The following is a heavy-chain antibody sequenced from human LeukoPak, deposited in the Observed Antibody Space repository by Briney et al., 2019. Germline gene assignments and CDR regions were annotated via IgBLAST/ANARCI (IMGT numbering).Heavy chain of an antibody. CDR1: GYTFTSYG. J-gene: IGHJ1*01. CDR2: ISAYNGNT. CDR3: ATYHGIVGAQRYFQH. D-gene: IGHD1-26*01. V-gene: IGHV1-18*01. Sequence: ASVKVSCKASGYTFTSYGISWVRQAPGQGLEWMGWISAYNGNTNYAQKLQGRVTMTTDTSTSTAYMELRSLRSDDTAVYYCATYHGIVGAQRYFQHWGQGTLVTVSS.